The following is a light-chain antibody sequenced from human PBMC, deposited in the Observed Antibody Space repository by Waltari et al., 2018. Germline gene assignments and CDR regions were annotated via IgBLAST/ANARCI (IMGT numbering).Light chain of an antibody. J-gene: IGKJ2*01. Sequence: EIVLTQSPGTLSLSPGERATLSCRASQSVSSSYLAWYQQKPGQAPRPLIYGASSRATGIPDRFSGSGSGTDFTLTISRLEPEDFAVYYCQQYGGSQGYTFCQGTKLEIK. V-gene: IGKV3-20*01. CDR1: QSVSSSY. CDR2: GAS. CDR3: QQYGGSQGYT.